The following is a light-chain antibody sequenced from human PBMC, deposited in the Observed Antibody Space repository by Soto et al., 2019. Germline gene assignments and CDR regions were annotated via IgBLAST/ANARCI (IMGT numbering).Light chain of an antibody. CDR1: QSISSW. V-gene: IGKV1-5*01. CDR3: QQYNSYSPWT. CDR2: GAS. Sequence: IKMAQSPSTLSASVGDRVTITCRASQSISSWLAWYQQKPGKAPKLLIYGASSLESGVPSRFSGSGSGTEFTLTISSLQPDDFATYYCQQYNSYSPWTFGQGTKVDI. J-gene: IGKJ1*01.